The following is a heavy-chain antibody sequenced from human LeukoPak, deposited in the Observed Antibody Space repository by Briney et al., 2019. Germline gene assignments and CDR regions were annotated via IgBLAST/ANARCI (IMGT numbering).Heavy chain of an antibody. V-gene: IGHV3-23*01. D-gene: IGHD3-16*02. Sequence: GGSLRLSCAASGFTFSSYAMSCVRQAPGKGLEWVSAISGSGGSTYYADSVKGRFTISRDNSKNTLYLQMNSLRAEDTAVYYCAKDLQYDYVWGSYRHALDYWGQGTLVTVSS. CDR2: ISGSGGST. CDR3: AKDLQYDYVWGSYRHALDY. CDR1: GFTFSSYA. J-gene: IGHJ4*02.